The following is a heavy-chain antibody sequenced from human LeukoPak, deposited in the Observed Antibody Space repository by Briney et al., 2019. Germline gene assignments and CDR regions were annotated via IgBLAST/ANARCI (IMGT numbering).Heavy chain of an antibody. Sequence: SETLSLTCTVSGASLSNTDFYWGWIRQPPGKGLQWIGNIYYSGSTYYNTSLSSRVTMSVDTSKNQFSLKMTSVTAADTAVYYCARLTKGRYFDYIFDYWGQGTLFTVST. J-gene: IGHJ4*02. CDR3: ARLTKGRYFDYIFDY. CDR1: GASLSNTDFY. CDR2: IYYSGST. D-gene: IGHD3-9*01. V-gene: IGHV4-39*01.